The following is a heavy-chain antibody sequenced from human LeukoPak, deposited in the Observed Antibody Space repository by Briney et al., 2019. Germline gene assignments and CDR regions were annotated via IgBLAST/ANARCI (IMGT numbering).Heavy chain of an antibody. CDR1: GGSISSSSDY. Sequence: PSETLSLTCPVSGGSISSSSDYWGWIRQPPGKGLEWIGSIFYSGSTYYNPSLKSRVTISVDTSKNQFSLQLSSVTAADTAVYYCARQPLHYDSSGYRFGGLFDYWGQGTLVTVSS. CDR2: IFYSGST. V-gene: IGHV4-39*01. J-gene: IGHJ4*02. D-gene: IGHD3-22*01. CDR3: ARQPLHYDSSGYRFGGLFDY.